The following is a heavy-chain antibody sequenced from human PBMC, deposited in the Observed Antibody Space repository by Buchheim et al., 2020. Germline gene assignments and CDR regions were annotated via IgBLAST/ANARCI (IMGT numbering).Heavy chain of an antibody. V-gene: IGHV4-34*01. J-gene: IGHJ4*02. D-gene: IGHD6-13*01. Sequence: QVQLQQWGAGLLKPSETLSLTCAVYGGSFSGYYWSWIHQPPGKGLEWIGEINHSGSTNYNPSLKSRVTISVDASKNQFSLKLSSVTAADTAVYYCARFGIAAAGTVFYYFDYWGQGTL. CDR3: ARFGIAAAGTVFYYFDY. CDR2: INHSGST. CDR1: GGSFSGYY.